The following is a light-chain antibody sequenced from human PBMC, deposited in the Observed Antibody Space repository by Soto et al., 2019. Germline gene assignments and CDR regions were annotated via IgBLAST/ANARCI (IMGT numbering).Light chain of an antibody. CDR1: SSNIGNKA. J-gene: IGLJ2*01. V-gene: IGLV1-36*01. Sequence: QSVLTQPPSVSEAPRQRVTISCSGSSSNIGNKAVNWFQQLPGKAPKLLIYYDDLLPSGVSDRFSGSKSGTSASLAIRGLQSDDEADYYCATWDDSLNGPVFGGGTKLTVL. CDR3: ATWDDSLNGPV. CDR2: YDD.